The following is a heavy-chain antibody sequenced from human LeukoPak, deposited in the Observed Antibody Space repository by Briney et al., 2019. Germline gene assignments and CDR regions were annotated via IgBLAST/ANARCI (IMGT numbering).Heavy chain of an antibody. CDR1: GFTFSSYE. CDR2: ISSSGSTI. CDR3: AKGTIQLWLSPSPNYYFDY. D-gene: IGHD5-18*01. V-gene: IGHV3-48*03. Sequence: HPGGSLRLSCAASGFTFSSYEMNWVRQAPGKGLEWVSYISSSGSTIYYADSVKGRFTISRDNAKNSLYLQMNSLRAEDTAVYYCAKGTIQLWLSPSPNYYFDYWGQGTLVTVSS. J-gene: IGHJ4*02.